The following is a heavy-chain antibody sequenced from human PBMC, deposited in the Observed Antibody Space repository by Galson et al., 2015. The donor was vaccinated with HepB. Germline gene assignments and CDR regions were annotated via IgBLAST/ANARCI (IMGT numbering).Heavy chain of an antibody. J-gene: IGHJ6*03. CDR3: ATGGYYDSSGYYRHYYYYMDV. Sequence: SLRLSCAASQFTFSSYAMSWVRQAPGKGLEWVSAISGSGGSTYYADSVKGRFTISRDNSKNTLYLQMHSLRAEDTAVCYCATGGYYDSSGYYRHYYYYMDVWGKGTTVTVSS. V-gene: IGHV3-23*01. CDR1: QFTFSSYA. D-gene: IGHD3-22*01. CDR2: ISGSGGST.